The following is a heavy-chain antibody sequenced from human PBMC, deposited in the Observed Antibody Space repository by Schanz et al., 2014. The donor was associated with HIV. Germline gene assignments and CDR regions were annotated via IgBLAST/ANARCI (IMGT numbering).Heavy chain of an antibody. V-gene: IGHV1-8*02. CDR1: GYTFISYG. CDR2: MNPNNDDT. CDR3: ARGRETVTTYFDF. Sequence: QVQLVQSGAEVKKPGASVKVSCKASGYTFISYGVSWVRQAAGQGLEWMGWMNPNNDDTDYAQKFQGRVTMTRDASTSTAYMELSSLRSEDAAVYYCARGRETVTTYFDFWGQGTLVTVSS. D-gene: IGHD4-17*01. J-gene: IGHJ4*02.